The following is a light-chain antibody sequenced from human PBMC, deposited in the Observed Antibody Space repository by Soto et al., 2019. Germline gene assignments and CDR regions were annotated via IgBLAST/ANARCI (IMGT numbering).Light chain of an antibody. CDR3: QHYNSYSEA. Sequence: DIQMTQSPSTLSGSVGDRVTITCRASQTISSWWAWYQQKPGKAPKLLIYKASTLKSGVPSRFSGSGSGTEFTLTISSLQHDDFATYYCQHYNSYSEAFGQGTKVELK. V-gene: IGKV1-5*03. CDR1: QTISSW. CDR2: KAS. J-gene: IGKJ1*01.